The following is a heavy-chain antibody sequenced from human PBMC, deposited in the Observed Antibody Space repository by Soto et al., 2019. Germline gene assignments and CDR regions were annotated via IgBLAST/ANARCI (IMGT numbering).Heavy chain of an antibody. CDR3: ARDHSGSYPYYFDY. CDR2: ISSSSSYI. CDR1: GFTFSSYS. Sequence: GGSLRLSCAASGFTFSSYSMNWVRQAPGKGLEWVSSISSSSSYIYYADSVKGRFTISRDNAKNSLYLQMNSLRAEDTAVYYCARDHSGSYPYYFDYWGQGTLVTVSS. J-gene: IGHJ4*02. V-gene: IGHV3-21*01. D-gene: IGHD1-26*01.